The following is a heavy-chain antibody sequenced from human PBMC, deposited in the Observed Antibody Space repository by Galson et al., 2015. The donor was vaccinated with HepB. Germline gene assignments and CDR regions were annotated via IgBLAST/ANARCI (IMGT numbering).Heavy chain of an antibody. CDR2: IYYSGST. CDR3: ARDRGSYDFWSGYYYYYYMDV. D-gene: IGHD3-3*01. Sequence: LSLTCTVSGGSISSGDYYWSWIRQPPGKGLEWIGYIYYSGSTYYNPSLKSRVTISVDTSKNQFSLKLSSVTAADTAVYYCARDRGSYDFWSGYYYYYYMDVWGKGTTVTVSS. CDR1: GGSISSGDYY. V-gene: IGHV4-30-4*01. J-gene: IGHJ6*03.